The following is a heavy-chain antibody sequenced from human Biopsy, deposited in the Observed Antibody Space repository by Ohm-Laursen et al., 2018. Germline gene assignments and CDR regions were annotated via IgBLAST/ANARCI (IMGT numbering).Heavy chain of an antibody. V-gene: IGHV3-30*18. Sequence: SLRLSCAASGFGFYAMHWARQPPGKGLEWLAVTSFDGSNNFYAESVRGQFTISRDRSRDTLYLQMNRLTNEDTALYYCAKDGGQWLGGAFDIWGHGTMVIVAS. J-gene: IGHJ3*02. CDR1: GFGFYA. D-gene: IGHD6-19*01. CDR2: TSFDGSNN. CDR3: AKDGGQWLGGAFDI.